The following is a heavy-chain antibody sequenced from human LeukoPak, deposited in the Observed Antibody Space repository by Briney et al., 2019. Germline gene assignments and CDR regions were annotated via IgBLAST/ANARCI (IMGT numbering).Heavy chain of an antibody. J-gene: IGHJ4*02. CDR2: IYYSGST. D-gene: IGHD2-2*01. CDR3: ARALVSNCSSTSCYVFGEERFDY. CDR1: GGSISSGGYY. Sequence: SETLSLTCTVSGGSISSGGYYWSWIRQHPGKGLEWIAYIYYSGSTYYNPSLKSRVTISVDTSKNQFSLKLSSVTAADTAVYYCARALVSNCSSTSCYVFGEERFDYWGQGTLVTVSS. V-gene: IGHV4-31*03.